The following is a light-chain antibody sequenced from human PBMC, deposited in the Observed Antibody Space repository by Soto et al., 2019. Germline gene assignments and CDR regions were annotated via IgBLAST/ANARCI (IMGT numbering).Light chain of an antibody. Sequence: DSVMTQSPLSLPVTPGEPASISCRSSQSILHSNGYNYLDWYLQKPGQSRQLLIYLGSSRASGVPDRFSGSGSGIDFKLKLSRVEAEDVGVYYCMEALQSPLAFCGGTNVEIK. CDR2: LGS. CDR3: MEALQSPLA. CDR1: QSILHSNGYNY. J-gene: IGKJ4*01. V-gene: IGKV2-28*01.